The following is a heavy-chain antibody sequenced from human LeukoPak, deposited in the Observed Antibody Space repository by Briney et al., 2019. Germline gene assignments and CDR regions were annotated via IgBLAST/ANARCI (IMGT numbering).Heavy chain of an antibody. V-gene: IGHV4-30-2*01. CDR3: ARGRRDFDY. Sequence: PSETLSLTCAVSGGSISSGGYSWSWIRQPPGKGLEWIGYIYHSGSTYYNPSLKSRVTISVDRSKNQFSLKLSSVTAAGTAVYYCARGRRDFDYWGQGTLVTVSS. CDR1: GGSISSGGYS. J-gene: IGHJ4*02. CDR2: IYHSGST.